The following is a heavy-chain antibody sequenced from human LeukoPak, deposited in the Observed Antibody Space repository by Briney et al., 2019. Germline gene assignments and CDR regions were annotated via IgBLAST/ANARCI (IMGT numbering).Heavy chain of an antibody. CDR1: GFTFSSYS. CDR3: ARGPGFYGMDV. CDR2: ISSSSSYI. V-gene: IGHV3-21*01. Sequence: PGGSLRLSCAASGFTFSSYSMNWVRQAPGKGLEWVSSISSSSSYIYYADSVKGRFTISRDNAENSLYLQMNSLRAEDTAVYYCARGPGFYGMDVWGQGTTVTVSS. D-gene: IGHD5-12*01. J-gene: IGHJ6*02.